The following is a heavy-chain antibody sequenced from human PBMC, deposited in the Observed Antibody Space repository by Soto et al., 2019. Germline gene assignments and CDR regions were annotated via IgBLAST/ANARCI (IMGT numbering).Heavy chain of an antibody. V-gene: IGHV3-23*01. J-gene: IGHJ4*02. CDR2: ISAPGVGS. D-gene: IGHD1-7*01. CDR3: AKDSRAGGNYGFYSDF. Sequence: GGSLRLSCAASGFTFASYAMSWVRQAPGKGLEWVSLISAPGVGSYYADSVKGRFTISRDNSKNTLYLQMSSLRADDTAVYYCAKDSRAGGNYGFYSDFWGQGALVTVYS. CDR1: GFTFASYA.